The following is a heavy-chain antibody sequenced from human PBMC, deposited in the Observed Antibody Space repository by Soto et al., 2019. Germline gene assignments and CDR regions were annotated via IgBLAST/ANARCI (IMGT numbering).Heavy chain of an antibody. CDR3: ARDTPELLWFGELSPWFDP. CDR1: GYTFTSYG. J-gene: IGHJ5*02. Sequence: ASVKVSCKXSGYTFTSYGISWVRQAPGQGLEWMGWISAYNGNTNYAQKLQGRVTMTTDTSTSTAYMELRSLRSDDTAVYYCARDTPELLWFGELSPWFDPWGQGTLVTVSS. V-gene: IGHV1-18*04. D-gene: IGHD3-10*01. CDR2: ISAYNGNT.